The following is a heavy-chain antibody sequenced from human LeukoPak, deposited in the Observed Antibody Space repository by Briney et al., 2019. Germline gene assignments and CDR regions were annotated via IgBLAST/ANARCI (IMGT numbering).Heavy chain of an antibody. V-gene: IGHV3-7*04. CDR2: IKKDGTVK. CDR3: ARASGFNRFDP. CDR1: GFTFSSYW. Sequence: PGGSLRLSCAVSGFTFSSYWMTWVRQAPGKGLEWVANIKKDGTVKYYVDSVKGRFTISRDNAKNTLDLEMNSLRAGDTAVYYCARASGFNRFDPWGQGTQVTVSS. D-gene: IGHD3-10*01. J-gene: IGHJ5*02.